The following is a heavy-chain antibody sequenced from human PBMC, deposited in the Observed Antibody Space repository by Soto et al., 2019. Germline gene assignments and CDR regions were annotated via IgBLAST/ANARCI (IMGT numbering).Heavy chain of an antibody. D-gene: IGHD3-9*01. Sequence: SETLSLTCTVSGGSVSSGSYYWSWIRQPPGKGLEWIGYIYYSGSTNYNPSLKSRVTISVDTSKNQFSLKLSSVTAADTAVYYCARDQSTIRYFDWFDGYYYYYGMDVWGQGTTVTVSS. J-gene: IGHJ6*02. CDR1: GGSVSSGSYY. V-gene: IGHV4-61*01. CDR3: ARDQSTIRYFDWFDGYYYYYGMDV. CDR2: IYYSGST.